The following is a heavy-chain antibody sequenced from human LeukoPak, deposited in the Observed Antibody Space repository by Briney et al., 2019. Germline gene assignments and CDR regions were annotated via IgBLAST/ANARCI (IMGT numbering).Heavy chain of an antibody. Sequence: SETLSLTRTVSGGSISSYFWSWIRQPPGKGLEWIGYIYYSGSTNYNPSLKSRVTISVDTSKNQFSLKLSSVTAADTAVYYCARLSYYYDSSGNYYWYFDLGGRGTVVTVSS. D-gene: IGHD3-22*01. J-gene: IGHJ2*01. CDR1: GGSISSYF. CDR2: IYYSGST. CDR3: ARLSYYYDSSGNYYWYFDL. V-gene: IGHV4-59*08.